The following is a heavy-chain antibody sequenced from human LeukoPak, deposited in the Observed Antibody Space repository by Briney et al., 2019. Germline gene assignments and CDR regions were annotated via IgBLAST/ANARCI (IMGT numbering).Heavy chain of an antibody. CDR2: MNPNSGNT. D-gene: IGHD1-26*01. J-gene: IGHJ5*02. Sequence: ASVKVSCKASGYTFTSYDINWVRQATGQGLEWMGWMNPNSGNTGYAQKFQGRVTMTRNTSISTAYMELSSLRSEDTAVYYCARGLWEQRRRGFDPWGQGTLVTVSS. CDR3: ARGLWEQRRRGFDP. CDR1: GYTFTSYD. V-gene: IGHV1-8*01.